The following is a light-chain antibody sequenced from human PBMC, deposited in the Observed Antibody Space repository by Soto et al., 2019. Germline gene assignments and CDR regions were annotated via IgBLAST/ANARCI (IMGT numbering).Light chain of an antibody. Sequence: QSALTQPASVSGSPGQSITISCTGTRSDVGGFNYVSWYQQHPGKAPKLMIYEVSNRPSGVSYRFSGSKSGNTASLTISGLQAEDEADYYCSSYTSSSTPVAFGGGTKLTVL. CDR2: EVS. J-gene: IGLJ2*01. CDR3: SSYTSSSTPVA. V-gene: IGLV2-14*01. CDR1: RSDVGGFNY.